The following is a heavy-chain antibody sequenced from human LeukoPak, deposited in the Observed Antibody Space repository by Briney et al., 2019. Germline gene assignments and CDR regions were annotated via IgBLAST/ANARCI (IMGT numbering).Heavy chain of an antibody. Sequence: ASVKVSCKASGYTFTNYYMHWVRRAPGQGLEWMGWINPNSGGTNYAQKFQGRVTMTRDTSISTAYMELSRLRSDDTAVYYCARVSGVVVITTRRYAFDIWGQGTMVTVSS. CDR1: GYTFTNYY. V-gene: IGHV1-2*02. D-gene: IGHD3-22*01. CDR3: ARVSGVVVITTRRYAFDI. J-gene: IGHJ3*02. CDR2: INPNSGGT.